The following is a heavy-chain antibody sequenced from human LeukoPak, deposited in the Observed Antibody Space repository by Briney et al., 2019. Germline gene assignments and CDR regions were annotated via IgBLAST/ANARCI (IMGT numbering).Heavy chain of an antibody. CDR1: VYTFGSYD. J-gene: IGHJ4*02. D-gene: IGHD6-13*01. V-gene: IGHV1-8*01. CDR2: MNPNSGNR. Sequence: ASVKVSCKASVYTFGSYDINWVRQATGQGLEWMAWMNPNSGNRGYAQKFQGRLTMTRDISMSTAYMELSSLTPEDTAVYYCARSTRRTAAPGVDHWGQGTLVTVSS. CDR3: ARSTRRTAAPGVDH.